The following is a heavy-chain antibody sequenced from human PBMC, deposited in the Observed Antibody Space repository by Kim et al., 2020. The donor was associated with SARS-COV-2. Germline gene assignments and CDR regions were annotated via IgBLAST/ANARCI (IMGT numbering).Heavy chain of an antibody. CDR1: RFTFSAYA. CDR2: ISGSGSKT. J-gene: IGHJ4*02. D-gene: IGHD2-8*02. CDR3: AEDIVPYCTGETCRGY. Sequence: GGSLRLSCTSSRFTFSAYAMTWVRQAPGKGLEWVSSISGSGSKTYSADSVKGRFTISRDNSKSTVDLQMHSLSVEDTAVYYCAEDIVPYCTGETCRGYWGQGTLVTVSS. V-gene: IGHV3-23*01.